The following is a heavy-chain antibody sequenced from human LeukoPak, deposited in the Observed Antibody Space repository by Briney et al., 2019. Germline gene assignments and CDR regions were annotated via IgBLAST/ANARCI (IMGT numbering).Heavy chain of an antibody. V-gene: IGHV3-23*01. J-gene: IGHJ4*02. CDR2: VSGTGGST. CDR3: ARGYCSGGSCYMGGWDY. CDR1: GFTFSSYA. Sequence: GGSLRLSCAASGFTFSSYAMSWVRQAPGKGLEWVSGVSGTGGSTYYADSVKGRFTISRDNSKNTLYLQMNSLRAEDTAVYYCARGYCSGGSCYMGGWDYWGQGTLVTVSS. D-gene: IGHD2-15*01.